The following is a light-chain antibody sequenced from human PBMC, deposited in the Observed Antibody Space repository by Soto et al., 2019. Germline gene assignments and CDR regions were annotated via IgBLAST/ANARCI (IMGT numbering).Light chain of an antibody. CDR3: QQYHRSST. CDR2: GAS. V-gene: IGKV3-20*01. J-gene: IGKJ1*01. Sequence: VLAQSPGTLSLSPGERATLSCRASQSVSRYLVWYQQKPGQAPRLLIYGASSRASGIPDRFSGSGSGTDVTLTISSLESDDFATYYCQQYHRSSTFGQGTRVDIK. CDR1: QSVSRY.